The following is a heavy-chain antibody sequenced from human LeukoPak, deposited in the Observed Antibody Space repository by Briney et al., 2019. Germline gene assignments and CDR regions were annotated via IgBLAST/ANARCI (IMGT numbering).Heavy chain of an antibody. CDR1: GFTFSSYG. V-gene: IGHV3-23*01. CDR2: ISGSGGST. Sequence: PGGSLRLSCAASGFTFSSYGMSWVRQAPGKGLEWVSAISGSGGSTYYADSVKGRFTISRDNSKNTLYLQMNSLRAEDTAVYYCAKVGGSGSYYLGGGSYFDYWGQGTLVTVSS. D-gene: IGHD3-10*01. J-gene: IGHJ4*02. CDR3: AKVGGSGSYYLGGGSYFDY.